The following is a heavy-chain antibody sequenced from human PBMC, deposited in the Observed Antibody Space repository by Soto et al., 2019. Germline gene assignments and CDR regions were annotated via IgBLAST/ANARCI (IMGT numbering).Heavy chain of an antibody. CDR2: INAGNGNT. CDR1: GYTFTSYA. D-gene: IGHD6-13*01. V-gene: IGHV1-3*01. Sequence: QVQLVQSGAEVKKPGASVKVSCKASGYTFTSYAMHWVRQAPGQRLEWMGWINAGNGNTKYSQKFQGRVTITRDTSASTAYMELSSLRSEDTAVYYCARAGLAIAAAGRYYYYMDVWGKWTTVTVSS. J-gene: IGHJ6*03. CDR3: ARAGLAIAAAGRYYYYMDV.